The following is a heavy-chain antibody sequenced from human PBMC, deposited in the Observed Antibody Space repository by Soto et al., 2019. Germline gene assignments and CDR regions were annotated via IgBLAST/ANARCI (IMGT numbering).Heavy chain of an antibody. J-gene: IGHJ4*02. CDR1: GFTFSNYW. CDR3: ASSKVSYCGGDCSAGAV. D-gene: IGHD2-21*02. V-gene: IGHV3-7*01. Sequence: LRLSCAASGFTFSNYWISWVRLAPGKGLEWVANIRDDGTATFYLDSVKGRFTISRDNAKNSLYLQMNSLRAEDTAVYYCASSKVSYCGGDCSAGAVWGQGTRVTVSS. CDR2: IRDDGTAT.